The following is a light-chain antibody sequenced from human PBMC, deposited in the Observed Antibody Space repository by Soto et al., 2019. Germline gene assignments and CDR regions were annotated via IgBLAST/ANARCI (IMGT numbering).Light chain of an antibody. CDR2: GAS. V-gene: IGKV3-20*01. J-gene: IGKJ1*01. CDR3: QQYGSSPLT. CDR1: QSVSSSY. Sequence: EIALTQSRGTLSLSPGERATLSCRASQSVSSSYLAWYQQKPGQAPRLLIYGASSRATGIPDRFSGSGSGTDFTLTISRLEPEDFAVYYCQQYGSSPLTFGQGTKVEIK.